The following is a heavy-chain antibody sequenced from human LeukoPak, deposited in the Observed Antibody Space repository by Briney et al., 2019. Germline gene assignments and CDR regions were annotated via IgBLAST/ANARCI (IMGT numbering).Heavy chain of an antibody. CDR3: ARVVAPAAIDFDY. J-gene: IGHJ4*02. V-gene: IGHV1-2*02. CDR2: INPNSGGT. Sequence: ASVKVSCKASGYTFTGYYMHWVRQAPGQGLEWMGWINPNSGGTNYAQKFQGRVTMTRDTSISTAYMELSRLRSDDTAVYYCARVVAPAAIDFDYWGQGTLVTVSS. CDR1: GYTFTGYY. D-gene: IGHD2-2*01.